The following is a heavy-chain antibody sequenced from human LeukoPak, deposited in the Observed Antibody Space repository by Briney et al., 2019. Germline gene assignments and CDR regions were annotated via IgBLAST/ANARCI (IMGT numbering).Heavy chain of an antibody. CDR2: IYTSGST. Sequence: KPSETLSLTCTVSGGSISSDYWSWSRQPAGKGLEWIGHIYTSGSTNYNPSLTGRVTTSLDTSKNQFSLKLTSVTAADTAVYYCARVGLSSRGYYYYMDVWGRGTTVTVSS. V-gene: IGHV4-4*07. J-gene: IGHJ6*03. D-gene: IGHD2-2*01. CDR3: ARVGLSSRGYYYYMDV. CDR1: GGSISSDY.